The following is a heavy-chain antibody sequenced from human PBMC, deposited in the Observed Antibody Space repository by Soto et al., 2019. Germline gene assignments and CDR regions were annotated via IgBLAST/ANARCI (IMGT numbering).Heavy chain of an antibody. D-gene: IGHD6-19*01. V-gene: IGHV2-26*01. J-gene: IGHJ4*02. CDR3: ARVLYSSLRIAVAGPPPYFDY. CDR2: IFSNDEK. Sequence: SGPTLVNPTETLTLTCTVSGFSLSNARMGVSWIRQPPGKALEWLAHIFSNDEKSYSTSLKSRLTISKDTSKSQVVLTMTNMDPVDTATYYCARVLYSSLRIAVAGPPPYFDYWGQGTLVTVSS. CDR1: GFSLSNARMG.